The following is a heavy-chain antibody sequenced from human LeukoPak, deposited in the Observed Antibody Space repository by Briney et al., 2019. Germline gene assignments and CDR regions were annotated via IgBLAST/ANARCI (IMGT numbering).Heavy chain of an antibody. CDR3: ARNSYSDSWYAGWFDP. CDR2: IKHDGSEK. J-gene: IGHJ5*02. V-gene: IGHV3-7*01. Sequence: GGSLRLSCAASGFTFNIHWMSWVRQAPGKGPEVVANIKHDGSEKYYVDSVKGRFTISRDNAKNSLYLQMNSLRAEDTAVYYCARNSYSDSWYAGWFDPWGQGTLVTVSS. CDR1: GFTFNIHW. D-gene: IGHD6-13*01.